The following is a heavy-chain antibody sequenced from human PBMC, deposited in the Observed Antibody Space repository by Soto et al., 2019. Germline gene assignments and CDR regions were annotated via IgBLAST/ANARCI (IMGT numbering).Heavy chain of an antibody. V-gene: IGHV4-4*07. Sequence: SETLSLTCTVSGGAISTYYWTWIRQPAGKGLEWIGRIYSSGSTKYNPSLQSRVTMSLDTSNNQFSLRLTSVTAADTAVYYCARGQRFSAWFDPWGQGTLVTVSS. CDR1: GGAISTYY. CDR3: ARGQRFSAWFDP. J-gene: IGHJ5*02. D-gene: IGHD3-3*01. CDR2: IYSSGST.